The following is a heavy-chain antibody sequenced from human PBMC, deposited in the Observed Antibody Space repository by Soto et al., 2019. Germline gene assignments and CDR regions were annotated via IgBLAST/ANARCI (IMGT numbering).Heavy chain of an antibody. D-gene: IGHD3-22*01. J-gene: IGHJ4*02. CDR1: GFTFSSYG. CDR3: ARNPVLNSGYYYYFDY. CDR2: ISYDGSNK. Sequence: GGSLRLSCAASGFTFSSYGMHWVRQAPGKGLEWVAVISYDGSNKYYADSVKGRFTISRDNSKNTLYLQMNSLRAEDTAVYYCARNPVLNSGYYYYFDYWGQGTLVTVSS. V-gene: IGHV3-30*03.